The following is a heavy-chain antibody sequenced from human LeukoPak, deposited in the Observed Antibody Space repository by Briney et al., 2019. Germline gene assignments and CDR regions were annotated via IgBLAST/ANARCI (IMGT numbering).Heavy chain of an antibody. J-gene: IGHJ5*02. Sequence: GESLKISCKGSGYSFTIHWIGWVRQMPGKGLEWMGIIYPGDSDTRYSPSFQGQVTISADKSISTAYLQWSSLKASDTAMYYCARWGKYCSSATCYSYFDPWGQGTLVTVSS. CDR3: ARWGKYCSSATCYSYFDP. CDR1: GYSFTIHW. CDR2: IYPGDSDT. V-gene: IGHV5-51*01. D-gene: IGHD2-2*01.